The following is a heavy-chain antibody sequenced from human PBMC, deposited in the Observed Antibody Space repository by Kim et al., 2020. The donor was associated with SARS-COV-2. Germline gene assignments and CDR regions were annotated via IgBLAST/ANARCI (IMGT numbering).Heavy chain of an antibody. Sequence: ASVKVSCKGSGYGFSDFIIHWVRQAPGQGLEWMGWIDPKNGDTHYAQSFQGRVTMIRDTSVSTVYLDLSRLRSDDTAVYYCARDKVPTILGMEDVWGQGITVTVSS. CDR3: ARDKVPTILGMEDV. J-gene: IGHJ6*02. D-gene: IGHD3-3*02. V-gene: IGHV1-2*02. CDR1: GYGFSDFI. CDR2: IDPKNGDT.